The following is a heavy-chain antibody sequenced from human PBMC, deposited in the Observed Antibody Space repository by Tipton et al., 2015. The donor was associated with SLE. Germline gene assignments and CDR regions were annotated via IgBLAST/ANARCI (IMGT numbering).Heavy chain of an antibody. J-gene: IGHJ4*01. D-gene: IGHD6-19*01. CDR3: AKDLRSSGWFYYFDY. V-gene: IGHV3-23*04. Sequence: QLVQSGGGLVQPGGSLRLSCAASGFSVRSNYMSWVRQAPGKGLEWVSTITGSGGSTYDADSVKGRFTISRDNSKNTVYLQMNSLRTEDTAVYYCAKDLRSSGWFYYFDYWGHGTLVTVSS. CDR1: GFSVRSNY. CDR2: ITGSGGST.